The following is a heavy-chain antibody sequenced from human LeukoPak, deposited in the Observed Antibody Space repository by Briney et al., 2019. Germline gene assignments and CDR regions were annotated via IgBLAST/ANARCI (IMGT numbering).Heavy chain of an antibody. Sequence: PSETLSLTCTVSGGSISSYYWSWIRQPPGKGLEWIGYIYYSGSTNYNPSLKSRVTISVDTSKNQFSLKLSSVTAADTAVYYCAREFYGSGSYYNYFDYWGQGTLVTVSS. CDR2: IYYSGST. CDR1: GGSISSYY. J-gene: IGHJ4*02. D-gene: IGHD3-10*01. CDR3: AREFYGSGSYYNYFDY. V-gene: IGHV4-59*01.